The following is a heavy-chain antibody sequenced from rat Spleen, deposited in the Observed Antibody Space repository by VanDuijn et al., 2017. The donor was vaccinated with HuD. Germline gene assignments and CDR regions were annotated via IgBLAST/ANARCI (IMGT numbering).Heavy chain of an antibody. J-gene: IGHJ2*01. Sequence: EVQLVESGGGFVQPGRSLKLSCAASGFTFSDYNMAWVRQAPKKGLEWVATISYDGGTTYYRDSVKGRFTISRNNAKSTLYLQMDSLRSEDTATYYCVRGVGYYWGQGVMVTVSS. CDR2: ISYDGGTT. D-gene: IGHD1-1*01. CDR1: GFTFSDYN. CDR3: VRGVGYY. V-gene: IGHV5-7*01.